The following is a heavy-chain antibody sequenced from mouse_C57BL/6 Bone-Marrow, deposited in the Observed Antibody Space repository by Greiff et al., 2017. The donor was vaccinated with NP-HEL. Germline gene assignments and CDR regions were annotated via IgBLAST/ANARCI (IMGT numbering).Heavy chain of an antibody. CDR1: GYTFTSYW. Sequence: QVQLKESGAELVKPGASVKLSCKASGYTFTSYWMHWVKQRPGQGLEWIGMIHPNSGSTNYNEKFKSKATLTVDKSSSTAYMQLSSLTSEDSAVYYCARGGGYYAWFAYWGQGTLVTVSA. D-gene: IGHD2-3*01. V-gene: IGHV1-64*01. CDR2: IHPNSGST. CDR3: ARGGGYYAWFAY. J-gene: IGHJ3*01.